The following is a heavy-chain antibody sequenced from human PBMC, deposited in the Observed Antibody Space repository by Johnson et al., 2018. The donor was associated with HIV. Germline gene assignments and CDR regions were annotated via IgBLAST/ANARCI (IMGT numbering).Heavy chain of an antibody. J-gene: IGHJ3*02. D-gene: IGHD2-21*02. Sequence: QVQLVESGGGLVNLGGSFRLSCVASRFDFNGAWVTWARRAPGKGLEWVAVISYDGSNKYYADSVKGRFTISRDNSKNTLYLQMNSLRAEDTAVYYCARGGAYCGGDCYHAFDIWGQGTMVTVSS. CDR2: ISYDGSNK. V-gene: IGHV3-30*03. CDR1: RFDFNGAW. CDR3: ARGGAYCGGDCYHAFDI.